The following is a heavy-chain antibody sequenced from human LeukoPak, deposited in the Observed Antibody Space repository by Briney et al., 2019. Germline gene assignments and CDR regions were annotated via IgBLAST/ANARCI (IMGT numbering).Heavy chain of an antibody. CDR1: GGSISSGGYY. CDR3: ARDMTDWWFDP. Sequence: PSETLSLTCTVSGGSISSGGYYWSWIRQHPGKGLEWIGYIYYSGSTHYNPSLKSRVTISVDTSKNQFSLKLSSVTAADTAVYYCARDMTDWWFDPWGQGTLVTVSS. V-gene: IGHV4-31*03. D-gene: IGHD3-9*01. CDR2: IYYSGST. J-gene: IGHJ5*02.